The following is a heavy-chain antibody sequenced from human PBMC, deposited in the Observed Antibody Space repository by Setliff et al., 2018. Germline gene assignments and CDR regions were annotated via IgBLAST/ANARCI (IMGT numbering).Heavy chain of an antibody. J-gene: IGHJ4*02. CDR3: ARDLLGSQGRTFDL. CDR2: INPNPGGT. D-gene: IGHD1-26*01. Sequence: ASVKVSCKASGYTFSDYYMHWIRQAPGQGPEWMGCINPNPGGTRFAQKFQFGVTMTADKAITTAYMELTRLTSDDTAMYYCARDLLGSQGRTFDLWGQGTLVTVSS. V-gene: IGHV1-2*02. CDR1: GYTFSDYY.